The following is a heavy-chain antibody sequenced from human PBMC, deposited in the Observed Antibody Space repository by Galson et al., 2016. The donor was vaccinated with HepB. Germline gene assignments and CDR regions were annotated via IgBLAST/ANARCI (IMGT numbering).Heavy chain of an antibody. CDR1: GGSISTYY. D-gene: IGHD5/OR15-5a*01. J-gene: IGHJ4*02. CDR3: ARVSTAVTGNLFDH. V-gene: IGHV4-59*04. Sequence: SETLSLTCSVSGGSISTYYWSWIRQPPGKGLEWIASISYSGTTFYRSSPPGRVTISVDTSKNQFSLKVDFGTAADTAVYYGARVSTAVTGNLFDHWGQGILVTVSS. CDR2: ISYSGTT.